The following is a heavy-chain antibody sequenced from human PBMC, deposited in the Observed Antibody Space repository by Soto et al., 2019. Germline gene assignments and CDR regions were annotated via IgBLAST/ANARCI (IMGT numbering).Heavy chain of an antibody. Sequence: EVQLVETGGGLIQPGGSLRLSCAASGFTVSRNYMNWVRQAPGKGLEWLAIIYSDGTTYYEDSVKGRFTITRDNFKNTLLLQMNNLIAYDTGVYYCSILSNWGQGTLVTVSS. J-gene: IGHJ4*02. CDR1: GFTVSRNY. V-gene: IGHV3-53*02. D-gene: IGHD6-6*01. CDR3: SILSN. CDR2: IYSDGTT.